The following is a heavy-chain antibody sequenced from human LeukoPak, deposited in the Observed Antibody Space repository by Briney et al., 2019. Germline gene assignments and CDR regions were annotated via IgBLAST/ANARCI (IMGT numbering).Heavy chain of an antibody. J-gene: IGHJ2*01. CDR2: IHYSGST. D-gene: IGHD3-22*01. CDR1: GGSISSYY. V-gene: IGHV4-59*01. CDR3: ASPAVVKGWWYFDL. Sequence: SETLSLTCTVSGGSISSYYWSWIRQPPGKGLEWIGYIHYSGSTNYNPSLKSRVTISVDTSKNQFSLKLSSVTAADTAVYYCASPAVVKGWWYFDLWGRGTLVTVSS.